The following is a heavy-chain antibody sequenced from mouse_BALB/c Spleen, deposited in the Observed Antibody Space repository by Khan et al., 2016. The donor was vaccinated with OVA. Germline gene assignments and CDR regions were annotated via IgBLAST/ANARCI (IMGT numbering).Heavy chain of an antibody. J-gene: IGHJ1*01. CDR2: INTYTGEP. Sequence: QIQLVQSGPELKKPGESVKISCKASGYTFTNYGMNWVKQAPGKGLKWMGWINTYTGEPTYADDFKGRSAFSLETSASTAYLQINNLKNEDTATYFCARSNSDGYFDVWGEGTTVTVSS. CDR3: ARSNSDGYFDV. CDR1: GYTFTNYG. V-gene: IGHV9-3-1*01. D-gene: IGHD4-1*02.